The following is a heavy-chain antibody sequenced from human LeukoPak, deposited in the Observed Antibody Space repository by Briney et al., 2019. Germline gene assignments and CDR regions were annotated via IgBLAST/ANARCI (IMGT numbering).Heavy chain of an antibody. J-gene: IGHJ5*02. CDR3: AREVYYYDSSGNKNNWFDT. D-gene: IGHD3-22*01. CDR1: GGSISSNY. Sequence: SETLSLTCNVSGGSISSNYWSWIRQPPGRGLEWIGYIFYSGSTNYNPSLKSRVTISVDTSKKHFSLKMSSVTAADTAVYYCAREVYYYDSSGNKNNWFDTWGQGTLVTVSS. V-gene: IGHV4-59*01. CDR2: IFYSGST.